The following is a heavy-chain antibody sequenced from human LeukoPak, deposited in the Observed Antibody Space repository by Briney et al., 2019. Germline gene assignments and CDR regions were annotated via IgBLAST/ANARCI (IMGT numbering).Heavy chain of an antibody. V-gene: IGHV3-23*01. D-gene: IGHD2-15*01. J-gene: IGHJ5*02. Sequence: GGSLRLSCAASGFTFSSYTMSWVRQGPGKGLEWLSRIRGSGESIYYADSVKGRFTISRDNSKNTLYLQMNRLRAEDTAVYYCAGGTPDITGPYHWGQGTLVTVSS. CDR2: IRGSGESI. CDR3: AGGTPDITGPYH. CDR1: GFTFSSYT.